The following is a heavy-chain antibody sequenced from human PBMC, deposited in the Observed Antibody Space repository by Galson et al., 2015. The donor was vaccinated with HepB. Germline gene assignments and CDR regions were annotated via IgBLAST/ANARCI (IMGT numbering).Heavy chain of an antibody. CDR2: INHSGST. J-gene: IGHJ4*02. V-gene: IGHV4-34*01. CDR3: ARGELLHAPAFDY. D-gene: IGHD1-26*01. Sequence: TLSLTCAVYGGSFSGYYWSWIRQPPGKGLEWIGEINHSGSTNYNPSLKSRVTISVDTSKNQFSLKLSSVTAADTAVYYCARGELLHAPAFDYWGQGTLVTVSS. CDR1: GGSFSGYY.